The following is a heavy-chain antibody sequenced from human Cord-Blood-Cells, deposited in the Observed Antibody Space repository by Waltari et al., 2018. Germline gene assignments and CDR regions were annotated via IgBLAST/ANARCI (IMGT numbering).Heavy chain of an antibody. V-gene: IGHV3-21*01. CDR2: ISSSSSYI. Sequence: EVQLVESGGGLVKPGGSLRLSCAASGFTFSSYSMNWVRQAPGKGLEWVASISSSSSYINYADSVKDRFTISRDNAKNSLYLQMNSLRAEDTAVYYCAREDYYDAFDIWGQGTMVTVSS. CDR3: AREDYYDAFDI. D-gene: IGHD1-26*01. CDR1: GFTFSSYS. J-gene: IGHJ3*02.